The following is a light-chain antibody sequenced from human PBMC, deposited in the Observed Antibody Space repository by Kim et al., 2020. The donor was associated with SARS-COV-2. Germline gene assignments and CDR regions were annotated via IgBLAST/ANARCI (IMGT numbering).Light chain of an antibody. CDR1: KLGYKY. Sequence: VSPGQTASITCSGDKLGYKYACWYQQKPGQSPVLVIYKDSKRPSGIPERFSGSNSGNTATLTISGTQAMDEADYYCQAWDSSTEVVFGGGTQLTVL. J-gene: IGLJ2*01. CDR2: KDS. V-gene: IGLV3-1*01. CDR3: QAWDSSTEVV.